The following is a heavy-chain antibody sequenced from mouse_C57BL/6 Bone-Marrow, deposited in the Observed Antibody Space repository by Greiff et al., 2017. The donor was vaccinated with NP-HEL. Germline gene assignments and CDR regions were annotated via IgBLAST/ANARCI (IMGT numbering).Heavy chain of an antibody. CDR1: GFSLTSYG. V-gene: IGHV2-6-1*01. J-gene: IGHJ4*01. CDR3: ARHMGIYSNYAMDY. CDR2: IWSDGST. D-gene: IGHD2-5*01. Sequence: VQLVESGPGLVAPSQSLSIPCTVSGFSLTSYGVHWVRQPPGKGLEWLVVIWSDGSTTYNSALKSRLSISKDNSKSQVFLKMNSLQTDDTAMYYCARHMGIYSNYAMDYWGQGTSVTVSS.